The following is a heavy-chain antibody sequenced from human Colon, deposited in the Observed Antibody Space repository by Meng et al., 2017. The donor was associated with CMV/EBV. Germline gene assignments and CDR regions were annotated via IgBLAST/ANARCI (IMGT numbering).Heavy chain of an antibody. CDR3: ARGVGYCSSTSCYWDY. V-gene: IGHV1-8*01. D-gene: IGHD2-2*03. Sequence: ASVKVSCKASGYTFTSYDINWVRQATGQGLEWMGWMNPNSGNTGYAQKFQGRGTMTRDTSISTAYMELSSLRSEDTAVYYCARGVGYCSSTSCYWDYWGQGTLVTVSS. J-gene: IGHJ4*02. CDR2: MNPNSGNT. CDR1: GYTFTSYD.